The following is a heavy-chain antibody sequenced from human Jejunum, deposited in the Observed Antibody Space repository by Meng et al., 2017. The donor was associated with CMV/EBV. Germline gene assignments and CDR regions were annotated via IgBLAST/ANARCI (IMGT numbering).Heavy chain of an antibody. V-gene: IGHV4-39*07. CDR2: IYYSGTT. D-gene: IGHD5-18*01. J-gene: IGHJ4*02. CDR3: TRGLGSYGSRIDY. Sequence: GGSLNSRNKDWGWIRQPPGKGMERIGNIYYSGTTYYNPSLKSRGTISVDTSKNQFSLKLSSVTAADTAVYYCTRGLGSYGSRIDYWGQGTLVTVSS. CDR1: GGSLNSRNKD.